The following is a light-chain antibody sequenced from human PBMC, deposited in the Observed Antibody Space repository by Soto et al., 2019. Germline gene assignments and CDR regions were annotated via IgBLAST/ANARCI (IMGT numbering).Light chain of an antibody. J-gene: IGKJ1*01. CDR2: DAS. CDR1: QSISSW. V-gene: IGKV1-5*01. Sequence: DIQMTQSPSTLSASVGDRVTITCRASQSISSWLAWYQQKPGKAPKLLIYDASSLESGVPSRFSGSGSGTKFTLTTTSLQPDDFATYYCQQYNSYSWTFAKGTKGNIK. CDR3: QQYNSYSWT.